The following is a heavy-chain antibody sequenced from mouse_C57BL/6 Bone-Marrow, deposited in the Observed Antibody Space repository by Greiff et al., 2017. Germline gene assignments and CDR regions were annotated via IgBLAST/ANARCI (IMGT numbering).Heavy chain of an antibody. V-gene: IGHV1-55*01. Sequence: QVQLQQPGAELVKPGASVKMSCKASGYTFTSYWITWVKQRPGQGLEWIGDIYPGSGSTNYNEKFKSKATLTVETSSSTAYMQLSSLTSEDSAVYYCARGEFYDGYYKYYAMDYWGQGTSVTVSS. CDR3: ARGEFYDGYYKYYAMDY. D-gene: IGHD2-3*01. CDR2: IYPGSGST. CDR1: GYTFTSYW. J-gene: IGHJ4*01.